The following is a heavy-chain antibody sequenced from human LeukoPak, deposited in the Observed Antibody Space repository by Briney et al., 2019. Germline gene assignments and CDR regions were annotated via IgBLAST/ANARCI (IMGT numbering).Heavy chain of an antibody. V-gene: IGHV6-1*01. CDR1: GDSVSSNSAA. D-gene: IGHD3-22*01. Sequence: KLSQTLSLTCDISGDSVSSNSAAWNWIRQSPSRGLEWLGRTYYRSKWYNDYAVSVKSRITINPDTSKNQFSLQLNSVTPEDTAVYYCARENWYYYDSSGRDYYYYGMDVWGQGTTVTVSS. J-gene: IGHJ6*02. CDR2: TYYRSKWYN. CDR3: ARENWYYYDSSGRDYYYYGMDV.